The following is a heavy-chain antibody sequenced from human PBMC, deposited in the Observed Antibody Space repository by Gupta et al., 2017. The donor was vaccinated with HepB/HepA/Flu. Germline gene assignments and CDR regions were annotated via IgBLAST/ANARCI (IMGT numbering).Heavy chain of an antibody. V-gene: IGHV4-39*01. CDR3: ARRDSGSYHWYFDL. Sequence: QLQLQESGPGLVKPSETLSLTCTVSGGSISSSSYYWGWFRQPPGKGLEWIGSIYYSGSTYYNPSLKSRVTISVDTSKNQFSLKLSSVTAADTAVYYCARRDSGSYHWYFDLWGRGTLVTVSS. CDR1: GGSISSSSYY. J-gene: IGHJ2*01. D-gene: IGHD1-26*01. CDR2: IYYSGST.